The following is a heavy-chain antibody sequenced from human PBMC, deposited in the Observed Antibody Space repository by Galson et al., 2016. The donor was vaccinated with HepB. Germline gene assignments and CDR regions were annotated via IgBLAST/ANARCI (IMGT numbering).Heavy chain of an antibody. D-gene: IGHD6-13*01. CDR2: IYTSGST. J-gene: IGHJ4*02. V-gene: IGHV4-61*02. Sequence: TLSLTCTVSGGSISSGSYYWSWIRQPAGEGLEWIGRIYTSGSTNYNPSLKSRVTISVDTSKNQFSLKLSSVTAADTAVYYCAREGSSWYSDYWGQGTMVTVSS. CDR3: AREGSSWYSDY. CDR1: GGSISSGSYY.